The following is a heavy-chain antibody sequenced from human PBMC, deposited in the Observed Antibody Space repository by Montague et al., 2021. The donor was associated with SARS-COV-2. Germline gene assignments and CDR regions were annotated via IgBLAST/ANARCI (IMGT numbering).Heavy chain of an antibody. CDR3: ARERSADYYDGSGYHSYKYGMDV. V-gene: IGHV4-61*02. CDR2: IYTSGSS. Sequence: TLSLTCTVSGGSVSSGSYYWSWIRQPAGKGLEWIGRIYTSGSSNSNPSLKSRVTISVDTSKNLFSLKVSSVTAADTAVYYCARERSADYYDGSGYHSYKYGMDVWGQGTTVTVSS. D-gene: IGHD3-22*01. CDR1: GGSVSSGSYY. J-gene: IGHJ6*02.